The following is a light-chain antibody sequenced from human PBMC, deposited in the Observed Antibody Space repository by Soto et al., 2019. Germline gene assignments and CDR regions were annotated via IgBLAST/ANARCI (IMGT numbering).Light chain of an antibody. V-gene: IGLV2-11*01. CDR2: DVS. CDR1: SSDVGTYNY. CDR3: CSYAGSYTPV. J-gene: IGLJ2*01. Sequence: QSALPQPRSVSGAPGPSVTISCTGTSSDVGTYNYVSWYQQHPGKAPKLMIYDVSQRPSGVPDRFSGSKSGNTASLTISGLQAEDESDYDCCSYAGSYTPVLGGGTKLPVL.